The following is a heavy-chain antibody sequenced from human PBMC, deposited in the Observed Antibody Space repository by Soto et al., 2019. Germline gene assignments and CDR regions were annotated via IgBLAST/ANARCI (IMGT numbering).Heavy chain of an antibody. D-gene: IGHD1-20*01. CDR3: ARAPSHSGYPWHDGSDYYYMDV. Sequence: QVQLQESRPGLVKPWDTLSLTCTVSGGSISRYSWCWIRQPPGKGLEWLWYIYYIGITTYNPTLKSRVTISVDPSKTRCYMKQCDVPAADTAVYYCARAPSHSGYPWHDGSDYYYMDVWGKGTTVTVAS. V-gene: IGHV4-59*01. J-gene: IGHJ6*03. CDR1: GGSISRYS. CDR2: IYYIGIT.